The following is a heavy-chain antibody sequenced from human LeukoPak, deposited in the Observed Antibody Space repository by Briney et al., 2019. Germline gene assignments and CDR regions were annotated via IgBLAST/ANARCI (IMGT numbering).Heavy chain of an antibody. CDR1: GFTLGASA. D-gene: IGHD6-13*01. J-gene: IGHJ4*02. CDR3: TRDETIAAAGMRYFDY. CDR2: IRSKAYGGTT. V-gene: IGHV3-49*04. Sequence: GGSLRLSCTASGFTLGASAMCWVRPALGKGREWVGFIRSKAYGGTTEYAASVKGRFTISRDDSKSIAYLQMNSLKTEDTAVYYCTRDETIAAAGMRYFDYWGQGTLVTVSS.